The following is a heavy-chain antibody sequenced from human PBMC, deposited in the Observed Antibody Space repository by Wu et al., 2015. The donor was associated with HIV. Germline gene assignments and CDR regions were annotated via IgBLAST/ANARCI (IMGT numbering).Heavy chain of an antibody. Sequence: QVHLVQSGAEVKKPGASVKVSCKASAYTFTGYYIHWVRQAPGQGLEWVGRINPNSGGANYAQKFQGRVTMTRDTSISTAYMELSRLRSDDAAVYYCARGRVLLSFGEPNPPAFDYWGQGTLVTVSS. J-gene: IGHJ4*02. D-gene: IGHD3-10*01. CDR2: INPNSGGA. CDR3: ARGRVLLSFGEPNPPAFDY. V-gene: IGHV1-2*06. CDR1: AYTFTGYY.